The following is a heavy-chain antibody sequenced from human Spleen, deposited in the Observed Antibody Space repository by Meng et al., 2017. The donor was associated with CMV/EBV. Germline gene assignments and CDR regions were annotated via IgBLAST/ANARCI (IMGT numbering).Heavy chain of an antibody. CDR3: ARLTMIRGVMINKYYFDY. CDR2: IYYSGST. J-gene: IGHJ4*02. Sequence: GSLRLSCSVSGGSITSTGYFWGWIRQPPGKGLEWIGNIYYSGSTNYNPSLKRRVTMSVDTSTNHFSLQLTSVTAADTAVYYCARLTMIRGVMINKYYFDYWGQGALVTVSS. D-gene: IGHD3-10*01. V-gene: IGHV4-39*07. CDR1: GGSITSTGYF.